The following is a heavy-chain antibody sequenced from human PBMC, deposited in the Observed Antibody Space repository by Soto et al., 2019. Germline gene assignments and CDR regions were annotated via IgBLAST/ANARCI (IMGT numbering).Heavy chain of an antibody. D-gene: IGHD2-15*01. J-gene: IGHJ4*02. CDR2: ISAYNGNT. Sequence: QVQLVQSGAEVKKPGASVKVSCKASGYTFTSYGISWVRQAPGQGLEWMGWISAYNGNTNYAQKLQGRVTMTTDTSXXTAYMELRSLRSDDTAVYYCARGVCSGGSCYSFDYWGQGTLVTVSS. CDR1: GYTFTSYG. V-gene: IGHV1-18*01. CDR3: ARGVCSGGSCYSFDY.